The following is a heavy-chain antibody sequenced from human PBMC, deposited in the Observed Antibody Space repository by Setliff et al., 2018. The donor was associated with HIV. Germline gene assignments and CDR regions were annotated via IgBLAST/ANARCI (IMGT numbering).Heavy chain of an antibody. J-gene: IGHJ5*02. Sequence: SETLSLTCAVYGGSLSGYYWSWIRQPPGKGLEWFGEINHSGSTNSNPSLKSRVTISADTSKNQFSLKLTSVTAADTAVYYCARGRMGYYGSGSYLPWGQGMLVTVSS. CDR1: GGSLSGYY. CDR3: ARGRMGYYGSGSYLP. CDR2: INHSGST. V-gene: IGHV4-34*01. D-gene: IGHD3-10*01.